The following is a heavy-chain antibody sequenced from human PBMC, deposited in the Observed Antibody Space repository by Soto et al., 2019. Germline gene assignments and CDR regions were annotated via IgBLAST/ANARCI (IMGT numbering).Heavy chain of an antibody. Sequence: XATLSLTCTVSGGSFSSGSYYWSWIRQPPGKGLEWIGYIYYSGSTNYNPSLKSRVTISVDTSKNQFSLKLSSVTAADTAVYYCARSKITMVRGGNWFDPWGQGTLVTVSS. CDR1: GGSFSSGSYY. J-gene: IGHJ5*02. CDR2: IYYSGST. D-gene: IGHD3-10*01. CDR3: ARSKITMVRGGNWFDP. V-gene: IGHV4-61*01.